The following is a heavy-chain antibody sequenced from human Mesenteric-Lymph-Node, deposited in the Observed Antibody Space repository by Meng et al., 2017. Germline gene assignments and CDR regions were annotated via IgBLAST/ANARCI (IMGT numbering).Heavy chain of an antibody. CDR2: KNPNSGNT. J-gene: IGHJ4*02. CDR3: ARGPFDY. CDR1: GYTFTSYE. Sequence: VARVQVWAEVKKPGASVKVSCKASGYTFTSYEIHRVRQATGQWLEWMGWKNPNSGNTGLVQKFPGRVTMTRNTSISTAYMELSSLRSEDTAVYYCARGPFDYWGQGTLVTVSS. V-gene: IGHV1-8*01.